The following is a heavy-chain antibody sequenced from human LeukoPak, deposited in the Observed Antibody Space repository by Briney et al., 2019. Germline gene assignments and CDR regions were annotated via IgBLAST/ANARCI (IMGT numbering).Heavy chain of an antibody. CDR3: AKVRTGTGSLAYYLDY. D-gene: IGHD1-7*01. CDR2: ISGSGGST. Sequence: GGSLRLSCAASGFTFSSYAMSWVRQAPGKGLEWVSAISGSGGSTYYADSVKGRFTLSRDNSKNTLYLQMNSLRAEDTAVYYCAKVRTGTGSLAYYLDYWGQGTLVTVSS. CDR1: GFTFSSYA. J-gene: IGHJ4*02. V-gene: IGHV3-23*01.